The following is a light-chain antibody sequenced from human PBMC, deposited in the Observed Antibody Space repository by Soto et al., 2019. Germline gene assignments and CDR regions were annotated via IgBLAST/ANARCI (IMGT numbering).Light chain of an antibody. Sequence: QSALTQPASVSGSPGQSITISCTGTSSEVGAYNYVSWYQQHPGKAPKLMIYDVNIRPSGVSNRFCGSKSVNTASLTISGLQAEDEADYYCTSWTTSTTMKFGGGTKLTVL. CDR2: DVN. V-gene: IGLV2-14*01. CDR1: SSEVGAYNY. J-gene: IGLJ2*01. CDR3: TSWTTSTTMK.